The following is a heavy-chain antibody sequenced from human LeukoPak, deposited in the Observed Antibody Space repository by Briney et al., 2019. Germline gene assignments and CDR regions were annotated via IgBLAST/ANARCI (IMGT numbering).Heavy chain of an antibody. Sequence: TPSLTCSVSIGSISSSKWWSWVRQSPVKGLEWIGEIYLYGTTNYNPSFASRVTMSVDRSRNQFSLKLTSVTAADTAVYYCARQKWEQQGRDYYFNGLDAWGPGTTVIVSS. CDR3: ARQKWEQQGRDYYFNGLDA. D-gene: IGHD1/OR15-1a*01. J-gene: IGHJ6*02. V-gene: IGHV4-4*02. CDR2: IYLYGTT. CDR1: IGSISSSKW.